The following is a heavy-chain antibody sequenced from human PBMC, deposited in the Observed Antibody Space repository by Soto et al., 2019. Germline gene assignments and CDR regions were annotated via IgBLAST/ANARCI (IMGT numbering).Heavy chain of an antibody. Sequence: GGSLRLSCAASGFTFSSYGMHWVRQAPGKGLEWVAVISYDGSNKYYADSVKGRFTISRDNSKNTLYLQMNSLRAEDTAVYYCAKGGHQLPPHQQGDPTIAVAGAIDYWGQGTLVTVSS. D-gene: IGHD6-19*01. CDR2: ISYDGSNK. CDR1: GFTFSSYG. V-gene: IGHV3-30*18. J-gene: IGHJ4*02. CDR3: AKGGHQLPPHQQGDPTIAVAGAIDY.